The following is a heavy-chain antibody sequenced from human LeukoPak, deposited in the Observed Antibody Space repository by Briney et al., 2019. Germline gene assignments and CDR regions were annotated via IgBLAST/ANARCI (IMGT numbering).Heavy chain of an antibody. D-gene: IGHD3-16*01. J-gene: IGHJ6*02. CDR3: ARFGVDYDMDV. Sequence: PSETPSLTCSVSGGSISGHYWTWIRQPPGKGLEWIGQIHYTGKPDYNPSLKSRITISVDTSKNQVSLQVSSVTAADSAIYYCARFGVDYDMDVWGHGTTVTVFS. CDR2: IHYTGKP. CDR1: GGSISGHY. V-gene: IGHV4-59*11.